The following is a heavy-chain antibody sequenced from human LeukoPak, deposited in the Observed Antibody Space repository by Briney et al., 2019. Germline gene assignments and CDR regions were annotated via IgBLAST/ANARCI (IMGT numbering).Heavy chain of an antibody. CDR3: ARKDGRGWSHFDY. Sequence: PSETLSLTCTVSGGSISSYYWSWIRQPPGKGLEWIGYIYYSGSTNYNPSLKSRVTMSVDTSKNRFSLRLTSVTAADTAVYYCARKDGRGWSHFDYWGQGTLVTVSS. V-gene: IGHV4-59*12. CDR2: IYYSGST. J-gene: IGHJ4*02. D-gene: IGHD5-24*01. CDR1: GGSISSYY.